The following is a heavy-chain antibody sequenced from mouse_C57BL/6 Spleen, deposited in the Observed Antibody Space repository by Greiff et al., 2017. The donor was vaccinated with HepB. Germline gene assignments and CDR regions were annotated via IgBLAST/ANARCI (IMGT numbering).Heavy chain of an antibody. V-gene: IGHV1-63*01. D-gene: IGHD2-5*01. Sequence: QVQLQQSGAELVRPGTSVKMSCKASGYTFTNYWIGWAKQRPGHGLEWIGDIYPGGGYTNYNEKFKGKATLTADKSSSTAYMQFSSLPSEDSAIYCCARGSNIAMDYWGQGTSVTVSS. CDR3: ARGSNIAMDY. CDR1: GYTFTNYW. J-gene: IGHJ4*01. CDR2: IYPGGGYT.